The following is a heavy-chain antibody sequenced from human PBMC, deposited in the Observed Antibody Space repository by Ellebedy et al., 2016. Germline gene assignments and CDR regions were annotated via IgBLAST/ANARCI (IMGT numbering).Heavy chain of an antibody. CDR3: ARGRTVSGMDV. V-gene: IGHV4-34*01. CDR2: INHSGST. Sequence: SETLSLTCAVYGGSFSGYYWSWIRQPPGKGLEWIGEINHSGSTNYNPSLKSRVTISVDTSKNQFSLKLSSVTAADTAVYYCARGRTVSGMDVWGQGTMVTVSS. D-gene: IGHD4-17*01. CDR1: GGSFSGYY. J-gene: IGHJ6*02.